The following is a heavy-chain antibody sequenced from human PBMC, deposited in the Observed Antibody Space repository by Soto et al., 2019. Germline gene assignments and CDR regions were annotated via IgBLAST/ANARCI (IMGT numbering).Heavy chain of an antibody. J-gene: IGHJ4*02. CDR2: ISHSGST. Sequence: QVQLQESGPGLVKPSGTLSLTCAVSGGSISSSNWWSWVRQPPGKGLEWIGEISHSGSTNYNPSLKSRVTISVDKSKNQFSLKLSTVTAADTAVYYCARDSSSSWYGMADYWGQGTLVTVSS. V-gene: IGHV4-4*02. CDR1: GGSISSSNW. D-gene: IGHD6-13*01. CDR3: ARDSSSSWYGMADY.